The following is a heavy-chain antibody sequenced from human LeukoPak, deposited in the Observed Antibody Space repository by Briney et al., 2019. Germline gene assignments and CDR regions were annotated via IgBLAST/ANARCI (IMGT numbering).Heavy chain of an antibody. D-gene: IGHD3-3*01. CDR2: IYYSGST. CDR1: GGSISSYY. V-gene: IGHV4-59*01. J-gene: IGHJ3*02. Sequence: SETLSLTCTVSGGSISSYYWSWIRQPPGKGLEWIGYIYYSGSTNYNPSLKSRVTISVDTSKNQFSLKLSFVAAADTAVYYCARLPPPEWSLISDIRGQGTMVTVSS. CDR3: ARLPPPEWSLISDI.